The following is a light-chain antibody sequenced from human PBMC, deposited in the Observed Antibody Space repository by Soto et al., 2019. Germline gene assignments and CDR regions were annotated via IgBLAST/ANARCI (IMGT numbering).Light chain of an antibody. V-gene: IGKV3-11*01. CDR3: QQRSNWPPN. J-gene: IGKJ4*01. CDR2: DAS. CDR1: QSVSSY. Sequence: EIVVTESPATLYLSPGERATLSCRASQSVSSYLAWYQQKPGQAPRLLIYDASNRATGIPARFSGSGSGTDFTLTISSLEPEDFAVYYCQQRSNWPPNFGGGTKVDIK.